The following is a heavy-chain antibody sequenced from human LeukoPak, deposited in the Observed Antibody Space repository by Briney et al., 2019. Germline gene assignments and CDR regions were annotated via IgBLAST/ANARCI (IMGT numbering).Heavy chain of an antibody. D-gene: IGHD2-2*01. Sequence: SETLSLTCAVYGGSFSGYYWSWIRQPPGKGLEWIGEINHSGSTNYNPSLKSRVTISVDTSKNQFSLKLSSVTAADTAVYYCARSRYGSPSCTWDDYYYYGMDVWGQGTTVTVSS. CDR3: ARSRYGSPSCTWDDYYYYGMDV. CDR1: GGSFSGYY. V-gene: IGHV4-34*01. CDR2: INHSGST. J-gene: IGHJ6*02.